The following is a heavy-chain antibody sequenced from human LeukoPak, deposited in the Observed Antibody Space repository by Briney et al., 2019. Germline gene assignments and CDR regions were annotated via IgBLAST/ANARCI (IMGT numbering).Heavy chain of an antibody. Sequence: PGGSLRLSCAASGFTFSSYWMSWVRQAPGKGLEWVANIKQDGSEKYYVDSVKGRFTISRDNAKNSLYLQMNSLRAEDTAVYYCAGGLAAAGTPFDYYYGMDVWGKGTTVTVSS. CDR2: IKQDGSEK. CDR3: AGGLAAAGTPFDYYYGMDV. CDR1: GFTFSSYW. D-gene: IGHD6-13*01. V-gene: IGHV3-7*03. J-gene: IGHJ6*04.